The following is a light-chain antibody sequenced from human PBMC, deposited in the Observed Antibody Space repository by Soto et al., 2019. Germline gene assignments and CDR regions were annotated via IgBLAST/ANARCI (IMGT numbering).Light chain of an antibody. CDR2: DAS. Sequence: DIQMTQSPSTLSASVGDRVTITCRASQSIGSWLAWYQQKTGKAPKLLIYDASSLESGVPSRFSGSGSGTEFTLTISSLQPDHFATYYCQQYFSYNNFGQGNKLEIK. CDR1: QSIGSW. J-gene: IGKJ2*01. V-gene: IGKV1-5*01. CDR3: QQYFSYNN.